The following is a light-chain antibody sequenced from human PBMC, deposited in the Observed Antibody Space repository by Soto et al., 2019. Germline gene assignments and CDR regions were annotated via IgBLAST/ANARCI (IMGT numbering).Light chain of an antibody. CDR3: CSYAGSSTFV. CDR2: EVS. J-gene: IGLJ1*01. Sequence: QSVLTQPASVSGSPGQSITISCTGTSSDVANYNFVTWYQQHPGKAPKLMIYEVSKRPSGVSDRFSGSKSGNTASLTISGLQAEDEADYYCCSYAGSSTFVFGTGTKATVL. V-gene: IGLV2-23*02. CDR1: SSDVANYNF.